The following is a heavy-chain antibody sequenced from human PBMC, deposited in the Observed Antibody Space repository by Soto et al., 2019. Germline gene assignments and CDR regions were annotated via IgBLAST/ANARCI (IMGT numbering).Heavy chain of an antibody. Sequence: QVQLQESGPGLVKPSGTLSLTCAVSGGSISSTNWWSWVRQPPGKGLEWIGEIHHSGSTNYNPSLKSRXIIXIXKSKNQFSLKLSSVTAADTAVYYCARQPYSYYAIDVWGQGTTVTVSS. CDR2: IHHSGST. CDR3: ARQPYSYYAIDV. V-gene: IGHV4-4*02. CDR1: GGSISSTNW. J-gene: IGHJ6*02.